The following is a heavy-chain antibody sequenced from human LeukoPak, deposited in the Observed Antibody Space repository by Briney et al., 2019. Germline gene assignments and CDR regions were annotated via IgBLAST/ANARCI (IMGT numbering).Heavy chain of an antibody. CDR2: ISSSSSYI. Sequence: GGSLRLSCAASGFTFSSYSMNWVRQAPGKGLEWVSSISSSSSYIYYADSVKGRFTISRDNAKNSLYLQMNSLRAEDTAVYYCARDLRVQPWSWGFDYWGQGTLVTVSS. J-gene: IGHJ4*02. CDR1: GFTFSSYS. V-gene: IGHV3-21*01. D-gene: IGHD5-18*01. CDR3: ARDLRVQPWSWGFDY.